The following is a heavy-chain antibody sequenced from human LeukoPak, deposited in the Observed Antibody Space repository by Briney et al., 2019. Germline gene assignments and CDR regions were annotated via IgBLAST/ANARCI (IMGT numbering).Heavy chain of an antibody. Sequence: LVKVSCKASGGTFSSYAISWVRQAPGQGLEWMGRIIPIFGIANYAQKFQGRVTITADKSTSTAYMELSSLRSEDTAVYYCARDPSSSSSTQEGPWGQGTLVTVSS. J-gene: IGHJ5*02. CDR2: IIPIFGIA. D-gene: IGHD6-6*01. CDR1: GGTFSSYA. V-gene: IGHV1-69*04. CDR3: ARDPSSSSSTQEGP.